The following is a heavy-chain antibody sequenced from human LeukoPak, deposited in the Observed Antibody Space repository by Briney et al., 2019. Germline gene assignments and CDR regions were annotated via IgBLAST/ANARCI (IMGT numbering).Heavy chain of an antibody. CDR1: GYTFTGHY. Sequence: ASVKVSCKASGYTFTGHYMHWVRQAPGQGLEWMGWINPNSGGTNYAQKFQGRVTMTRDTSISTAYMELSRLRSDDTAVYYCARDRGSSWYLYYWGQGTLVTVSS. CDR3: ARDRGSSWYLYY. D-gene: IGHD6-13*01. V-gene: IGHV1-2*02. J-gene: IGHJ4*02. CDR2: INPNSGGT.